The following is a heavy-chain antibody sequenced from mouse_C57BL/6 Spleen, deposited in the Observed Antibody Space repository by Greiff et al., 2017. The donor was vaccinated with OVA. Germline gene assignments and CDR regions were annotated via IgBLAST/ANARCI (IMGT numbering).Heavy chain of an antibody. V-gene: IGHV1-69*01. CDR1: GYTFTSYW. CDR2: IDPSDSYT. Sequence: VQLQQSGAELVMPGASVKLSCKASGYTFTSYWMHWVKQRPGQGLEWIGEIDPSDSYTNYNQKFKGKSTLTVDKSSSTAYMQLSSLTSEDSAVYYCARRGNGYYFDYWGQGTTLTVSS. J-gene: IGHJ2*01. D-gene: IGHD2-1*01. CDR3: ARRGNGYYFDY.